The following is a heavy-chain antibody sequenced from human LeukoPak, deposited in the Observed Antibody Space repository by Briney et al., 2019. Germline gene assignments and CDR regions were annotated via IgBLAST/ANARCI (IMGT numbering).Heavy chain of an antibody. CDR2: IYTRGST. CDR3: ARGRIAAAGTGAEYFQH. Sequence: PSETLSLTCTVSGGSINNYYWSWIRQPAGKGLEWIGRIYTRGSTNYNPSLKSRVTMSVDTSKNQFSLKLSSVTAADTAVYYCARGRIAAAGTGAEYFQHWGQGTLVTVSS. CDR1: GGSINNYY. D-gene: IGHD6-13*01. V-gene: IGHV4-4*07. J-gene: IGHJ1*01.